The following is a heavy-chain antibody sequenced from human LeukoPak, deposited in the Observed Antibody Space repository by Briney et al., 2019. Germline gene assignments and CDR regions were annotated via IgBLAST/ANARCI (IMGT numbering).Heavy chain of an antibody. D-gene: IGHD2-15*01. J-gene: IGHJ1*01. CDR1: GFTFSSYS. Sequence: GGSLRLSCAASGFTFSSYSMNWVRQAPGKGLEWVSSISSSSSYIYHADSVKGRFTISRDNAKNSLYLQMNSLRAEDTAVYYCARDSAVDCSGGSCYSDSQHWGQGTLVTVSS. CDR3: ARDSAVDCSGGSCYSDSQH. CDR2: ISSSSSYI. V-gene: IGHV3-21*01.